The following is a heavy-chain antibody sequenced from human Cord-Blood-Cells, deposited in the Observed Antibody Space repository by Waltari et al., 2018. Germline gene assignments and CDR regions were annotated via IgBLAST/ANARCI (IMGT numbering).Heavy chain of an antibody. D-gene: IGHD6-13*01. Sequence: QLQLQESGPGLVKPSETLSLTCTVSGGSISSSSYYWGWIRQPPGKGLGWIGSIYYSGRTYYNPSLKSRVTISVDTSKNQFSLKLSSVTAADTAVYYCARLGDSSNWPVPFDYWGQGTLVTVSS. CDR1: GGSISSSSYY. CDR3: ARLGDSSNWPVPFDY. V-gene: IGHV4-39*01. J-gene: IGHJ4*02. CDR2: IYYSGRT.